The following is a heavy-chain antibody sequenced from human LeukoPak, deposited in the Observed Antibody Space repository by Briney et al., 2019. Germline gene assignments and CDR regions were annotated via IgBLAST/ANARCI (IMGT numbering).Heavy chain of an antibody. D-gene: IGHD3-22*01. J-gene: IGHJ4*02. CDR3: AGLTYYYDSSGYHLDY. V-gene: IGHV4-39*01. CDR1: GGSISSSSYY. Sequence: SETLSLTCTVSGGSISSSSYYWGWIRQPPGKGLERIGSIYYSGSTYYNPSLKSRVTISVDTSRNQFSLKLSSVTAADTALYYCAGLTYYYDSSGYHLDYWGQGTLVTVSS. CDR2: IYYSGST.